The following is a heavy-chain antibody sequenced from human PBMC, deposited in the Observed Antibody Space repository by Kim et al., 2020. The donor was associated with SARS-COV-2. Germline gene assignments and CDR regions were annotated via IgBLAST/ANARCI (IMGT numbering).Heavy chain of an antibody. D-gene: IGHD3-3*01. CDR1: GFSFSTSW. CDR3: ATLEWXXSPXXDY. Sequence: GGSLRLSCAASGFSFSTSWMTWVRQAPGKGLEWVANIKEDGSEKYLLGSVKGRFTVSRDNARNSXXLQMNSLXVXDTXXYFCATLEWXXSPXXDYWXXGT. J-gene: IGHJ4*01. V-gene: IGHV3-7*01. CDR2: IKEDGSEK.